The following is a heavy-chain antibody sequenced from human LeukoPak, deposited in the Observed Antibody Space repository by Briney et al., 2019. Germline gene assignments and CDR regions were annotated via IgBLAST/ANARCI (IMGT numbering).Heavy chain of an antibody. D-gene: IGHD3-10*01. Sequence: ASVKVSCKASGYTFTSYYMHWVRQAPGQGLEWMGIINPSGGSTSYAQKFQGRVTITRDMSTSTAYMELSSLRSEDTAVYYCAAGYYYGSGSPAAFDYWGQGTLVTVSS. CDR3: AAGYYYGSGSPAAFDY. CDR2: INPSGGST. J-gene: IGHJ4*02. CDR1: GYTFTSYY. V-gene: IGHV1-46*01.